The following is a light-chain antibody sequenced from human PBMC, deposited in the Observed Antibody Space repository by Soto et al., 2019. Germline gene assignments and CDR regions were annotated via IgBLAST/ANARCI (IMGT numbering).Light chain of an antibody. CDR2: ATS. Sequence: EFVWTQSPGTLSLSPGERATLSCRASQSVTASSFAWYQQIPGQAPRLLIYATSRRATAVPDRFRGSGSGTDFTLTISRLEPEDFAVNYCQRYGSSLTFGGGTTVEIK. CDR1: QSVTASS. V-gene: IGKV3-20*01. J-gene: IGKJ4*01. CDR3: QRYGSSLT.